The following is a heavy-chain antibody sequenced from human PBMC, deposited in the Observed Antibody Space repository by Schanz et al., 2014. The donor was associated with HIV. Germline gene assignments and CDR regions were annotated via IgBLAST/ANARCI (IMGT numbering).Heavy chain of an antibody. CDR1: GFTFSSYW. V-gene: IGHV3-7*03. D-gene: IGHD6-13*01. CDR2: INQDGSEK. J-gene: IGHJ5*02. CDR3: ASRGGSSWYENWFDP. Sequence: EVQLVESGGGLVQPGGSLRLSCAASGFTFSSYWMSWVRQAPGKGLEWLANINQDGSEKYYVDSVKGRFTVFRDNSKNTLYLQMNSLRVEDTAVYYCASRGGSSWYENWFDPWGQGTLVTVSS.